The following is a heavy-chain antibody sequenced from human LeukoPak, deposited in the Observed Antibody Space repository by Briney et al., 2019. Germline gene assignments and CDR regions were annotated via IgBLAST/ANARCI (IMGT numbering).Heavy chain of an antibody. CDR1: GFTFSSYS. CDR2: ISSSSSTI. Sequence: PGGSQRLSCAASGFTFSSYSMNWVRQAPGKGLEWVSYISSSSSTIYYADSVKGRFTISRDNAKNSLYLQMNSLRAEDTAVYYCASTSWLQFNAFDIWGQGTMVTVSS. V-gene: IGHV3-48*01. D-gene: IGHD5-24*01. J-gene: IGHJ3*02. CDR3: ASTSWLQFNAFDI.